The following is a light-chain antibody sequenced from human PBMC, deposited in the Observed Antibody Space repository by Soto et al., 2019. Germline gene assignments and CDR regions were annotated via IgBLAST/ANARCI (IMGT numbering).Light chain of an antibody. V-gene: IGKV3-20*01. CDR3: QQYGSSPLT. CDR2: GIS. CDR1: QSVFNNH. Sequence: EILLTQSPCTLSLSPGERSTLSCMASQSVFNNHIGWYQQKPGQAPRLLMYGISRRATGIPDRFSGSGSGTDFTLTISRLEPEDFAVYYCQQYGSSPLTFGGGTKVDIK. J-gene: IGKJ4*01.